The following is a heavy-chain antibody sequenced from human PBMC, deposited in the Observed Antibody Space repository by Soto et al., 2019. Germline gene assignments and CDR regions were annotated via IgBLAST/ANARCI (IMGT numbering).Heavy chain of an antibody. V-gene: IGHV4-59*01. CDR1: GGSISSYY. J-gene: IGHJ3*02. CDR3: ARTYCSSTSCYRGHDAFDI. D-gene: IGHD2-2*01. CDR2: IYYSGST. Sequence: PSETLSLTCTVSGGSISSYYWSWIRQPPGKGLEWIGYIYYSGSTNYNPSLKSRVTISVDTSKSQFSLKLSSVTAADTAVYYCARTYCSSTSCYRGHDAFDIWGQGTMVTVSS.